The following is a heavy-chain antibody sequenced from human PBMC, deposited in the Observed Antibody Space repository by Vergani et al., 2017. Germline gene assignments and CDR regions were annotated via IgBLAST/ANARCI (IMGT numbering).Heavy chain of an antibody. J-gene: IGHJ6*03. D-gene: IGHD3-16*01. CDR3: AMPFYYYYYMDVWGKGTTVTVSSGKHGHSRAFVFCARPFYYYYYMDV. CDR2: IKQDGSEK. CDR1: GFTFSSYW. Sequence: EVQLVESGGGLVQPGGSLRLSCAASGFTFSSYWMSWVRQAPGKGLEWVANIKQDGSEKYYVDSVKGRFTISRDNAKNSLYLQINSLRAEDTAVYYCAMPFYYYYYMDVWGKGTTVTVSSGKHGHSRAFVFCARPFYYYYYMDVWGKGTTVTVSS. V-gene: IGHV3-7*01.